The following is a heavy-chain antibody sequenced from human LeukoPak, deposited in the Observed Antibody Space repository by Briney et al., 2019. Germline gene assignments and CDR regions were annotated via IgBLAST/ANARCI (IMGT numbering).Heavy chain of an antibody. CDR2: IYPGDSDT. CDR3: ARPSSILNRYYYDSSGCGAFGI. D-gene: IGHD3-22*01. V-gene: IGHV5-51*01. J-gene: IGHJ3*02. CDR1: GYSFTSYW. Sequence: GESLKISCKGSGYSFTSYWIGWVRQMPGKGLEWMGIIYPGDSDTRYSPSFQGQVTISADKSISTAYLQWSSLKASDTAMYYCARPSSILNRYYYDSSGCGAFGIWGQGTMVTVSS.